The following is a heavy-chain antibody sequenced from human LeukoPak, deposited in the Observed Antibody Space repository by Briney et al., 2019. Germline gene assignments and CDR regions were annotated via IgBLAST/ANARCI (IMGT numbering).Heavy chain of an antibody. V-gene: IGHV3-53*01. D-gene: IGHD3-22*01. CDR2: TYTRGNS. CDR1: GFDVSSRN. J-gene: IGHJ3*02. Sequence: GGSLRLSCAASGFDVSSRNMVWVRQAPGKGLEWVSVTYTRGNSYYTDSVKGRFIISRDTSKNTMDLQMNSLRPVDSALYFCARGGRGSAAVVAPRSFDIWGQGTMVAVSS. CDR3: ARGGRGSAAVVAPRSFDI.